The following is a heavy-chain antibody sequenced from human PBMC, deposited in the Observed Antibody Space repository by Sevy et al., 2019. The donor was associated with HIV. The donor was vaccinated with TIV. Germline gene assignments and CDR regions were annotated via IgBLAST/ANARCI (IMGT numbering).Heavy chain of an antibody. CDR3: ARDLEFYDYGDYGPAFMPDF. D-gene: IGHD4-17*01. J-gene: IGHJ4*01. V-gene: IGHV3-33*01. CDR1: GFTFSSFG. Sequence: GGSLRLSCAASGFTFSSFGMHWVRQAPGKGLEWLAVIWFDGSNTYYSDSVKVRFTISRDIAKNTLHLQMNSLRAEDTAVYYCARDLEFYDYGDYGPAFMPDFWGHGTLVTVSS. CDR2: IWFDGSNT.